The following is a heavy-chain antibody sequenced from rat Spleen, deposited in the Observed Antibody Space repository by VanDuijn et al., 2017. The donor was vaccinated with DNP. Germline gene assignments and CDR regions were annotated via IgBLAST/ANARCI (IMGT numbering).Heavy chain of an antibody. CDR1: GFTFNNYW. V-gene: IGHV5-31*01. D-gene: IGHD4-3*01. J-gene: IGHJ4*01. CDR3: ATGGVRYYAMDA. Sequence: EVQLVESGGDLVQPGRSLKLSCVASGFTFNNYWMTWIRQVPGKGLEWVASITSSGGSTYYPDSVKGRFTISRDNAKNTLYLQMNSLRSEDTATYYCATGGVRYYAMDAWGQGTSVTVSS. CDR2: ITSSGGST.